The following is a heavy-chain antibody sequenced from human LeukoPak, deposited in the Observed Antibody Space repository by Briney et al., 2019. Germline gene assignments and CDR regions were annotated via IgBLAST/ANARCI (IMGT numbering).Heavy chain of an antibody. V-gene: IGHV3-74*01. D-gene: IGHD4-23*01. J-gene: IGHJ4*02. CDR1: GFTFSSYW. Sequence: GGSLRLSCAASGFTFSSYWMNWVRQAPGKGLVWVSRIASDGSSTTYADSVKGRFSISRDNAKNTLYLQMNSLRVEDTAVYYCARGRPHGNDYWGQGALVTVSS. CDR2: IASDGSST. CDR3: ARGRPHGNDY.